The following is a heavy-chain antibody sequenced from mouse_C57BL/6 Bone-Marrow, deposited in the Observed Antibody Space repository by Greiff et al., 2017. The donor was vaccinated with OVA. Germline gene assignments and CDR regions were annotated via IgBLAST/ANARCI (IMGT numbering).Heavy chain of an antibody. D-gene: IGHD3-3*01. V-gene: IGHV1-15*01. CDR2: IDPETGGT. Sequence: VQLQQSGAELVRPGASVTLSCKASGYTFTDYEMHWVKQTPVHGLEWIGAIDPETGGTAYNQKFKGKAILTADKSSSTAYMELRSLTSEDSAVYYCTRGCYALFAYWGQGTLVTVSA. J-gene: IGHJ3*01. CDR3: TRGCYALFAY. CDR1: GYTFTDYE.